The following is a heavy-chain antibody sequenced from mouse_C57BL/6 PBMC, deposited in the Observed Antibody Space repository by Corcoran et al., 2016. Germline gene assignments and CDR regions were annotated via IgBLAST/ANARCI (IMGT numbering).Heavy chain of an antibody. J-gene: IGHJ3*01. CDR1: GYTFTDYY. CDR3: ARAWDYYGSSYVFAY. D-gene: IGHD1-1*01. V-gene: IGHV1-19*01. CDR2: INPYNGGT. Sequence: EVQLQQSGPVLVKPGASVKMSCKASGYTFTDYYMNWVKQSHGKSLEWIGVINPYNGGTSYNQKFKGKATLTVDKSSSTAYMELNSLTSEDSAVYYCARAWDYYGSSYVFAYWGQGTLVTVSA.